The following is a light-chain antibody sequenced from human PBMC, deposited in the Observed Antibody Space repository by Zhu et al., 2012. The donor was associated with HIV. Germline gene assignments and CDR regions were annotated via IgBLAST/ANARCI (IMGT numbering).Light chain of an antibody. Sequence: EIVLTQSPGTLSLSPGKRATLSCRASQTVSSSYLAWYQQKPGQAPRLLIYGESSRASGIPDRFSGSGSGTDFTLTISRLEPEDFAVYYCQQYGSSWTFGQGTKVEIK. CDR1: QTVSSSY. V-gene: IGKV3-20*01. CDR3: QQYGSSWT. CDR2: GES. J-gene: IGKJ1*01.